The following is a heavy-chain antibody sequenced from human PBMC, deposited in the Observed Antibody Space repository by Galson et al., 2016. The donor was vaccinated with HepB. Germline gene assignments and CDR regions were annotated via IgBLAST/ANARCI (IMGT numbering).Heavy chain of an antibody. CDR3: ARAAWGLDV. Sequence: SLRLSCAASGFSVNANYMSWVRQAPGKGLEWVSVILSGGSTYYADSVKGRFTISRDTSKNTVSLQMNSLRAEDTAVYYSARAAWGLDVWGQGTTVTVSS. V-gene: IGHV3-53*01. J-gene: IGHJ6*02. CDR2: ILSGGST. CDR1: GFSVNANY.